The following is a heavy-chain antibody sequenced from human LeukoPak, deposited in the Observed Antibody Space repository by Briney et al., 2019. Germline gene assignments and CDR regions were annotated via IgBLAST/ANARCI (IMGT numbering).Heavy chain of an antibody. J-gene: IGHJ4*02. CDR3: ASPHMITFGGVIAPPEY. Sequence: GESLKISCKGSGYSFTSYWIGWVRQIPGKGLEWMGIIYPGDSDTRYSPSFQGQVTISADKSISTAYLQWSSLKASDTAMYYCASPHMITFGGVIAPPEYWGQGALVTVSS. CDR2: IYPGDSDT. CDR1: GYSFTSYW. V-gene: IGHV5-51*01. D-gene: IGHD3-16*02.